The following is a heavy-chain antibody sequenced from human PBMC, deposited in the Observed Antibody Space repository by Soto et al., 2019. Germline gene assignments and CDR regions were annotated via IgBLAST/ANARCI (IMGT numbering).Heavy chain of an antibody. CDR3: ARHRKHRGWYWGDAFDI. J-gene: IGHJ3*02. V-gene: IGHV5-51*01. CDR1: GYSFTSYW. CDR2: IYPGDSDT. Sequence: GESLKISCKGSGYSFTSYWIGWVRQMPGKGLEWMGIIYPGDSDTRYSPSFQGQVTISADKSISTAYLQWSSLKASDTAMYYCARHRKHRGWYWGDAFDIWGQGTMVTVSS. D-gene: IGHD6-19*01.